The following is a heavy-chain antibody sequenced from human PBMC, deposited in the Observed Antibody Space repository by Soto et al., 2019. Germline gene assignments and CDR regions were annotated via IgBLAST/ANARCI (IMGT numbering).Heavy chain of an antibody. J-gene: IGHJ3*02. Sequence: GGSLRLSCAASGFTFSSYAMSWVRQAPGKGLEWVSAISGSGGSTYYADSVKGRFTISRDNSKNTLYLQMNSLRAADTAVYYSAKGIYDFWSGYYGAFEIWGEGTMVTV. CDR1: GFTFSSYA. V-gene: IGHV3-23*01. CDR3: AKGIYDFWSGYYGAFEI. D-gene: IGHD3-3*01. CDR2: ISGSGGST.